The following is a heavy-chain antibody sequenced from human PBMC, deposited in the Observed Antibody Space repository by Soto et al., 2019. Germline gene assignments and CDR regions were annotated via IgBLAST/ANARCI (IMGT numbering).Heavy chain of an antibody. J-gene: IGHJ5*02. CDR2: INPNSGGT. Sequence: ASVKVSCKASGYTFTGYYMHWVRQAPGQGLEWMGWINPNSGGTNYAQKFQGRVTMTRDTSISTAYMELSRLRSDDTAVYYCARGSTSSSLRFLELLLYGSWFDPWGQGTLVTVSS. CDR1: GYTFTGYY. D-gene: IGHD3-3*01. V-gene: IGHV1-2*02. CDR3: ARGSTSSSLRFLELLLYGSWFDP.